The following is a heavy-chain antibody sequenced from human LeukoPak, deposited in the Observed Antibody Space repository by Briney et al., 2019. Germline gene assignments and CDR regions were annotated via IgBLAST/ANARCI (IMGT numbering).Heavy chain of an antibody. D-gene: IGHD2-2*01. CDR1: GYTFTGYY. CDR2: ISAYNGNT. J-gene: IGHJ4*02. Sequence: GASVKVSRKASGYTFTGYYMHWVRQAPGQGLEWMGWISAYNGNTNYAQKLQGRVTMTTDTSTSTAYMELRSLRSDDTAVYYCARDRCSSTSCYDPYFDYWGQGTLVTVSS. CDR3: ARDRCSSTSCYDPYFDY. V-gene: IGHV1-18*04.